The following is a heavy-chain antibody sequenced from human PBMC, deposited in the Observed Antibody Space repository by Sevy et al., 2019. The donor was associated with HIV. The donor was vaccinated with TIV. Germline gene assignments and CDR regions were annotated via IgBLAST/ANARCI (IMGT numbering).Heavy chain of an antibody. D-gene: IGHD3-3*01. CDR2: IYWDDDK. J-gene: IGHJ4*02. Sequence: SGPTLVKPTQTLTLTCTFSGFSLSTSGVGVGWIRQPPGKALEWLALIYWDDDKRYSPSLKSRLTITKDTSKNQVVLTMTNMDPVDTATYYCAYAVGFLEWLWPFDYWGQGTLVTVSS. V-gene: IGHV2-5*02. CDR1: GFSLSTSGVG. CDR3: AYAVGFLEWLWPFDY.